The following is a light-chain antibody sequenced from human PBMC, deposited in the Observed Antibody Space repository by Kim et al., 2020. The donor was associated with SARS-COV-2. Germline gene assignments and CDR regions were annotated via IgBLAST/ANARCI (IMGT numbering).Light chain of an antibody. J-gene: IGKJ4*01. Sequence: PGERATLACRASQCINIDVAWYQQKPGRAPRLLIYDASKRVSGVPARFSGSGSGIDFALTINGLEPEDFAVYYCQQHATWPPALTFGGGTKVDIK. CDR3: QQHATWPPALT. CDR2: DAS. V-gene: IGKV3-11*01. CDR1: QCINID.